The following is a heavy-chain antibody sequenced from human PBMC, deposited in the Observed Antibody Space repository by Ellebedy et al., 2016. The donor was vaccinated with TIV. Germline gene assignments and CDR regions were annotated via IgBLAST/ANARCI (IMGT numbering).Heavy chain of an antibody. D-gene: IGHD5-24*01. CDR3: VRGGYNDARWFFLDS. J-gene: IGHJ4*02. CDR2: LGSDGTNK. Sequence: PGGSLRLSCAASGFIFTTDWMSWVRQTPGKGLEWVATLGSDGTNKQYADSVKGRFTISRDTSKSTLFLDMNSLRVEDTALYYCVRGGYNDARWFFLDSWGQGTLVTVSS. CDR1: GFIFTTDW. V-gene: IGHV3-33*08.